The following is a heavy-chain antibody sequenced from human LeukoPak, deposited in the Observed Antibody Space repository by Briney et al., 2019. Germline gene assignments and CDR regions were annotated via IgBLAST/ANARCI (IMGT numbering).Heavy chain of an antibody. Sequence: SQTLSLTCTVSGGSISSGGYYWSWIRQPPGKGLEWIGYIYHGGSTYYNPSLKSRVTISVDRSKNQFSLKLSSVTAADTAVYYCARVRTAAAVYYYYYMDVWGKGTTVTVSS. CDR3: ARVRTAAAVYYYYYMDV. J-gene: IGHJ6*03. V-gene: IGHV4-30-2*01. CDR1: GGSISSGGYY. D-gene: IGHD6-13*01. CDR2: IYHGGST.